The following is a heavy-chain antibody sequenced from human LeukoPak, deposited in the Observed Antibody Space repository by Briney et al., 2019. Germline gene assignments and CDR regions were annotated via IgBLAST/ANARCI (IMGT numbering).Heavy chain of an antibody. Sequence: SETLSLTCTVSGGSISSYYWSWIRQPPGKGLEWIGFIHYSGSTHYNPSLKSRVTISLDTSKNQVSLKLRSVTAADTAVYYCARTTEGYAGGPGYSYYYYIDVWGKGTTVTVSS. CDR3: ARTTEGYAGGPGYSYYYYIDV. CDR2: IHYSGST. D-gene: IGHD5-12*01. V-gene: IGHV4-59*01. J-gene: IGHJ6*03. CDR1: GGSISSYY.